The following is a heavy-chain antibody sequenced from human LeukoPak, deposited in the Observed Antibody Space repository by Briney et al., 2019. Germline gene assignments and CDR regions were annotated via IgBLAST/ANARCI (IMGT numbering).Heavy chain of an antibody. D-gene: IGHD5-18*01. Sequence: SETLSLTCAVYGGSFSDYYWSWIRQPPGKGLEWIGYIYYSGSTYYNPSLKSRVTISVDTSKNQFSLKLSSVTAADTAVYYCARNMVTGDYFDYWGQGTLVTVSS. V-gene: IGHV4-34*09. CDR2: IYYSGST. CDR3: ARNMVTGDYFDY. J-gene: IGHJ4*02. CDR1: GGSFSDYY.